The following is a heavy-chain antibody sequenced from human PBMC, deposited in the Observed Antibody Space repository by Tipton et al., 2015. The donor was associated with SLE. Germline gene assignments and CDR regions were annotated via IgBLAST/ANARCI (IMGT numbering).Heavy chain of an antibody. Sequence: SPRLSCAASGFTVSSNYMSWVRQAPGKGLEWVSVIYSGGSTYYADSVKGRFTISRDNSKNTLYLQMNSLRAEDTAVYYCASWGSGWLFDYWGQGTLVTVSS. CDR3: ASWGSGWLFDY. CDR1: GFTVSSNY. D-gene: IGHD3-16*01. J-gene: IGHJ4*02. CDR2: IYSGGST. V-gene: IGHV3-53*01.